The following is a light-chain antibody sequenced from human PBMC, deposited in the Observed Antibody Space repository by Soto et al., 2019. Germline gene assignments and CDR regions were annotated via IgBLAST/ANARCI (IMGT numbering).Light chain of an antibody. V-gene: IGLV2-8*01. CDR2: EVS. Sequence: QSVLTQPPSASGSPGQSVTISCTGTSSDVGGYNYVSWYQQHPGKAPKLMIYEVSKRPSGVPDRFYGSKSGNTASLTVSGLQVEDEADYYCSSFGASNNVLFGGGTKVTVL. CDR1: SSDVGGYNY. J-gene: IGLJ2*01. CDR3: SSFGASNNVL.